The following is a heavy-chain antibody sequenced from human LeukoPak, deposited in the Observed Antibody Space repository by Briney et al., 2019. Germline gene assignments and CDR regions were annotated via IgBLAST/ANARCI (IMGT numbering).Heavy chain of an antibody. CDR3: ARGLTVSIGNDFPYYYYYMDV. D-gene: IGHD3-3*01. V-gene: IGHV1-2*02. J-gene: IGHJ6*03. CDR2: IRGDSGGT. CDR1: GYTFTCYY. Sequence: ASVKVSCNASGYTFTCYYIHWVRQAPGQGLEWMGWIRGDSGGTNYAQKFRGRVTMTRDTSTTTAYMELSRLRSDDTAVYYCARGLTVSIGNDFPYYYYYMDVWGKGTTVTVS.